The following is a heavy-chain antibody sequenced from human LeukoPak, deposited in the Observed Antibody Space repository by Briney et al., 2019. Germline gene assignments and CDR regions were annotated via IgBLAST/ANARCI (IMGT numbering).Heavy chain of an antibody. V-gene: IGHV3-7*01. CDR3: ARYGKYSGHDTGVFDY. CDR2: INQDGSEK. Sequence: GGSLRPSCAASGLIFSDYWMSWVRQAPGKGLEWVANINQDGSEKNYVDSVKGRFTISRDNAKNSLYLQMNSLRAEDTAVYYCARYGKYSGHDTGVFDYWGQGTLVTVSS. D-gene: IGHD5-12*01. CDR1: GLIFSDYW. J-gene: IGHJ4*02.